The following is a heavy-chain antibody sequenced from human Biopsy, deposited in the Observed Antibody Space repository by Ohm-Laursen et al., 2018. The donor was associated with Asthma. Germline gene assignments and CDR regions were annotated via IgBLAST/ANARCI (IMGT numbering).Heavy chain of an antibody. CDR1: GFSFSTYW. J-gene: IGHJ4*02. V-gene: IGHV3-74*01. CDR2: INSDGSSL. D-gene: IGHD1-20*01. Sequence: GSLRLSCAASGFSFSTYWMQWVRQAPGKGLVWVARINSDGSSLSYADSVKGRFTVSRDNAKNTLYLQMNSLRGEDTAVYYCAVLGRITNAYWGQGTLVTVSS. CDR3: AVLGRITNAY.